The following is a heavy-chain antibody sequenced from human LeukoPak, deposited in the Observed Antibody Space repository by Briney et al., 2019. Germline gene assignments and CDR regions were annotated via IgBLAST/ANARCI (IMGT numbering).Heavy chain of an antibody. CDR3: ATRSPDQLRYFDWSPPGY. CDR1: GFSFSSNL. Sequence: PGGSLRLSCAASGFSFSSNLMHWVRQAPGKGLVWVSHINSDGRSTRYADSVKGRFTISRDNSKNTLYLQMNSLRAEDTAVYYCATRSPDQLRYFDWSPPGYWGQGTLVTVSS. CDR2: INSDGRST. D-gene: IGHD3-9*01. J-gene: IGHJ4*02. V-gene: IGHV3-74*01.